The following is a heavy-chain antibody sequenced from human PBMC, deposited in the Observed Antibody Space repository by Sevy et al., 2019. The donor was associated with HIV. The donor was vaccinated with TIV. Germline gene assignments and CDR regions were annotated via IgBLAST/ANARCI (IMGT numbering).Heavy chain of an antibody. J-gene: IGHJ4*02. CDR2: ISSSSSTI. Sequence: GGSLRLSCAASGFTFSGYSMNWVRQAPGKGLEWVSYISSSSSTIYYADSVKGRFTISRDNAKNSLYPQMNSLRAEDTAVYYCARVGPGFDYWGQGTLVTVSS. V-gene: IGHV3-48*01. D-gene: IGHD2-2*01. CDR3: ARVGPGFDY. CDR1: GFTFSGYS.